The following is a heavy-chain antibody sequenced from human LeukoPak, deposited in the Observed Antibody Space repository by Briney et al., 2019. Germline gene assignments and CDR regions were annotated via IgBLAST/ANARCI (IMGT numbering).Heavy chain of an antibody. Sequence: PSETLSLTCTVSGGSISSYYWSWIRQPPGKGLEWIGYIYYSGSTNYNPSLKSRVTISVDTSKNQFSLKLSSVTAADTAVYYCARARAPGGLTWTFDYWGQGTLVTVSS. D-gene: IGHD2-15*01. V-gene: IGHV4-59*01. CDR2: IYYSGST. J-gene: IGHJ4*02. CDR1: GGSISSYY. CDR3: ARARAPGGLTWTFDY.